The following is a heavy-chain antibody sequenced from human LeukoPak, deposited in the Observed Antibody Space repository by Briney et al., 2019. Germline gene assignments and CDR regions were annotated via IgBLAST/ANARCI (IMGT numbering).Heavy chain of an antibody. V-gene: IGHV3-21*01. CDR3: AREGGPEPSK. CDR1: GFIFSRYA. J-gene: IGHJ4*02. Sequence: PGGSLRLSCATSGFIFSRYAMSWVRQAPGKGLEWISSISISGGDTYYADSVKGRFTISRDNAKNSLYLQMNSLRAEDTAVYYCAREGGPEPSKWGQGTLVTVSS. D-gene: IGHD1-14*01. CDR2: ISISGGDT.